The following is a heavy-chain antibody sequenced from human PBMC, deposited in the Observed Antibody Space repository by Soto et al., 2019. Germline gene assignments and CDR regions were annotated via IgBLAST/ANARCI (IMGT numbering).Heavy chain of an antibody. V-gene: IGHV3-21*01. CDR1: GFTFSSYS. J-gene: IGHJ4*02. Sequence: GSLRLSCAASGFTFSSYSMYWVRQAPGKGLEWVSSISHSSEYIYYADSVKGRFTISRDNPRNTVQLQMNSLRAGDTAVYFCVRVSGGPATFDYWGQGTLVTVSS. D-gene: IGHD2-15*01. CDR3: VRVSGGPATFDY. CDR2: ISHSSEYI.